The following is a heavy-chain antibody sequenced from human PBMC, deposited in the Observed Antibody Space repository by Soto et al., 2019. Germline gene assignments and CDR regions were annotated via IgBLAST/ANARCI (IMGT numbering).Heavy chain of an antibody. CDR3: ALIGQQLIGTKLRDC. Sequence: EVQLLESGGDLVQPGGSLRLSCAASGFTFSSYAMSWVRQAPGKGLEWVSGISASGGSTYYVDSVKGLFTISRDNSKNTLYLQMNSLRAEDTAVYYCALIGQQLIGTKLRDCLGQGTLVAVSS. D-gene: IGHD6-13*01. J-gene: IGHJ4*02. CDR1: GFTFSSYA. V-gene: IGHV3-23*01. CDR2: ISASGGST.